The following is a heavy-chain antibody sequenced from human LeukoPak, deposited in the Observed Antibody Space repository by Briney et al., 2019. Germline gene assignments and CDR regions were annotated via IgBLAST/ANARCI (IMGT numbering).Heavy chain of an antibody. CDR3: ATYRQVLLPFES. J-gene: IGHJ4*02. D-gene: IGHD2-8*02. CDR2: IYSGGST. CDR1: GFTVSSNY. V-gene: IGHV3-53*01. Sequence: GGSLRLSCAASGFTVSSNYMSWVRQAPGKGLEWVSIIYSGGSTFYADSVKGRFTISRDNSKSTLSLQMNSLRAEDTAIYYCATYRQVLLPFESWGQGTLVTVSS.